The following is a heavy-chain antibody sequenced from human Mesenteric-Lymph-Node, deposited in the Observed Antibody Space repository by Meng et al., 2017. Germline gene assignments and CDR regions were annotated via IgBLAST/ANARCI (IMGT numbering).Heavy chain of an antibody. D-gene: IGHD3-10*01. CDR2: INHSGST. V-gene: IGHV4-34*01. J-gene: IGHJ4*02. CDR3: ARKPDKGKGGPFDY. CDR1: GGSFSGYY. Sequence: QVRRQGSGPGLVRPSDTLSLTCAVYGGSFSGYYWSWIRQPPGKGLEWIGEINHSGSTNYNPSLKSRVTISVDTSKNQFSLKLSSVTAADTAVYYCARKPDKGKGGPFDYWGQGTLVTVSS.